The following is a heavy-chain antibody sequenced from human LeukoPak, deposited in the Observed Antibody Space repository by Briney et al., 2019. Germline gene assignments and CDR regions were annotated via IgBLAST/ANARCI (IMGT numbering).Heavy chain of an antibody. CDR2: IKQDGSEK. V-gene: IGHV3-7*01. D-gene: IGHD3-9*01. CDR3: ARERDILTGYYNDY. J-gene: IGHJ4*02. Sequence: GGSLRLSCAASGFTFSSYWMSWVRQAPGKGLEWVANIKQDGSEKYYVDSVKGRFTISRDNAKNSLYLQMNSLRAEDTAVYYCARERDILTGYYNDYWGQGTLVTVSS. CDR1: GFTFSSYW.